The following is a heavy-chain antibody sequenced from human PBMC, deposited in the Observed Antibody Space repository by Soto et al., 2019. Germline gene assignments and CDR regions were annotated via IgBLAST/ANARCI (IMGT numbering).Heavy chain of an antibody. CDR1: GGSFSGYY. J-gene: IGHJ6*02. CDR3: ARWRIAARSYYYYYGMDV. D-gene: IGHD6-6*01. CDR2: INHSGST. V-gene: IGHV4-34*01. Sequence: KTSETLSLTCAVYGGSFSGYYWSWIRQPPGKGLEWIGEINHSGSTNYNPSLKSRVTISVDTSKNQFSLKPSSVTAADTAVYYCARWRIAARSYYYYYGMDVWGQGTTVTVSS.